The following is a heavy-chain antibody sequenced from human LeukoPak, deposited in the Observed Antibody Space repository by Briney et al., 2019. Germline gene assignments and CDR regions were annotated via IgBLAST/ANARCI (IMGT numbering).Heavy chain of an antibody. CDR3: ARHRLTYYYDSSGPFDY. D-gene: IGHD3-22*01. CDR2: INHSGST. CDR1: GGSFSGYY. J-gene: IGHJ4*02. Sequence: KPSETLSLTCAVYGGSFSGYYWSWIRQPPGKGLEWIGEINHSGSTNYNPSLKSRVTISVDTSKNQFSLKLSSVTAADTAVYYCARHRLTYYYDSSGPFDYWGQGTLVTVSS. V-gene: IGHV4-34*01.